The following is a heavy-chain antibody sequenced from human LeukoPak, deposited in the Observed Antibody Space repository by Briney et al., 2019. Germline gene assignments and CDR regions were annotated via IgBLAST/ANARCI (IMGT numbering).Heavy chain of an antibody. D-gene: IGHD6-13*01. CDR3: ARWLSYSSSWTSYWYFDL. V-gene: IGHV4-39*01. J-gene: IGHJ2*01. CDR1: GGSISDYY. CDR2: IYYSGST. Sequence: KPSETLSLTCTVSGGSISDYYRGWIRQPPGKGLEWIGSIYYSGSTYYNPSLKSRVTISVDTSKNQFSLKLSSVTAADTAVYYCARWLSYSSSWTSYWYFDLWGRGTLVTVSS.